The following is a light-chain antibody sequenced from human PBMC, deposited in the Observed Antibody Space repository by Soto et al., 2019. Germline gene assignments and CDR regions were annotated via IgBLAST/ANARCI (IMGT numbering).Light chain of an antibody. J-gene: IGLJ2*01. CDR3: SSYTTSPIVV. V-gene: IGLV2-14*01. Sequence: QSALTQPASVYASRGQSITISCTGTSSDVPGSNSVSWYQQHPGKAPTLIIFDVFKRPSGVSSRCSGSTSGNPASLTISGLQAEDEADYFCSSYTTSPIVVFGGGTQRTVL. CDR1: SSDVPGSNS. CDR2: DVF.